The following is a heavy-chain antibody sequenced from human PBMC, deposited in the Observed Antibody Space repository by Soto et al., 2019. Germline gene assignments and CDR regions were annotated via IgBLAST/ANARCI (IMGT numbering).Heavy chain of an antibody. CDR2: INSDGSST. J-gene: IGHJ4*02. D-gene: IGHD6-6*01. CDR3: GAAGGIAARRARKTTKYYFDY. Sequence: GGSLRLACAASGFTFSSYWMHWVRQAPGKGPVWVSRINSDGSSTSYADSVKGRFTISRDNAKNTLYLQMNSLRAEDTAVYYCGAAGGIAARRARKTTKYYFDYWGQGTLVTVSS. CDR1: GFTFSSYW. V-gene: IGHV3-74*01.